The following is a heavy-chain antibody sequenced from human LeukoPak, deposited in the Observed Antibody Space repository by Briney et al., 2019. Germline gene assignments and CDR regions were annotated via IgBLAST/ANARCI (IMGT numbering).Heavy chain of an antibody. D-gene: IGHD3-22*01. Sequence: SVKVSCKASAGTFSSYDINWVRQAPGQGLEWMGRIIPIFGTANYAQKFQGRVTITTDESTSTAYMELSSMRSEDTAVYYCARDPSPYYYDSSGYYSYYFDYWGQGTLVTVSS. J-gene: IGHJ4*02. CDR2: IIPIFGTA. CDR3: ARDPSPYYYDSSGYYSYYFDY. CDR1: AGTFSSYD. V-gene: IGHV1-69*05.